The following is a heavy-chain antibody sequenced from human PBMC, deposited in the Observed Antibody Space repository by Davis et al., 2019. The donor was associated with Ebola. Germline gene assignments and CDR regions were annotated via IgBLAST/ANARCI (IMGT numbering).Heavy chain of an antibody. CDR2: INPSGGST. D-gene: IGHD3-22*01. J-gene: IGHJ4*02. V-gene: IGHV1-46*01. Sequence: ASVKVSCKASGYTFTGYYMHWVRQAPGQGLEWMGIINPSGGSTSYAQKFQGRVTMTRDTSTSTVYMELSSLRSEDTAVYYCARGTYYYDSSTTEDFDYWGQGTLVTVSS. CDR3: ARGTYYYDSSTTEDFDY. CDR1: GYTFTGYY.